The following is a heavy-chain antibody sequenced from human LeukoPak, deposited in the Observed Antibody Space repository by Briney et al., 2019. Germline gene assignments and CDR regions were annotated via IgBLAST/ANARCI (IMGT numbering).Heavy chain of an antibody. CDR3: ARYMYSSSSLFRYYYYGMDV. Sequence: SVKVSRKASGGTFSSYAISWVRQAPGQGLEWMGGIIPIFGTANYAQKFQGRVTITADESTSTAYMELSSLRSEDTAVYYCARYMYSSSSLFRYYYYGMDVWGQGTTVTVSS. CDR2: IIPIFGTA. D-gene: IGHD6-6*01. CDR1: GGTFSSYA. J-gene: IGHJ6*02. V-gene: IGHV1-69*01.